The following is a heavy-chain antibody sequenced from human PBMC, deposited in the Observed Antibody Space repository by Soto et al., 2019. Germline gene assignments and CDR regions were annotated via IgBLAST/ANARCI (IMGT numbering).Heavy chain of an antibody. J-gene: IGHJ4*02. CDR3: AKTLLSTSWYGLHDY. CDR1: EFTFSSYA. V-gene: IGHV3-23*01. Sequence: GGSLRLSCAASEFTFSSYAMSWVRQAPGKGLEWVSTISGSGGRTYYADSVKGRFTISRDNSRNTLHLQMNSLRVEDTALYYCAKTLLSTSWYGLHDYVSQGTLVTVSS. D-gene: IGHD6-13*01. CDR2: ISGSGGRT.